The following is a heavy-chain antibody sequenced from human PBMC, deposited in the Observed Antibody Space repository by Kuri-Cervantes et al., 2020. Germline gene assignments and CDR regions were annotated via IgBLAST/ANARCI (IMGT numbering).Heavy chain of an antibody. J-gene: IGHJ1*01. Sequence: GESLKISCAASGFTFSSHAITWVRQAPGKGLEWVSGISGSDGVTYYADSVKGRFTISRDNSKNTLYLQMNSLSAEDTAVYYCAKSGGSASYYEYFQHWGQGTLVTGSS. CDR3: AKSGGSASYYEYFQH. V-gene: IGHV3-23*01. D-gene: IGHD3-22*01. CDR2: ISGSDGVT. CDR1: GFTFSSHA.